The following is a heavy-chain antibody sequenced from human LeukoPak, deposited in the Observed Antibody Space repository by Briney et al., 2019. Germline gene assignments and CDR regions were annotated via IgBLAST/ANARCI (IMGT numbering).Heavy chain of an antibody. Sequence: SETLSLTCTVSGGSISSYYWSWIRQPPGKGLEWIGYIYYSGSTNYNPSLKSRVTISVDTSKNQFSLKLSSVTAADTAVYYCARYPPRMVRGVIISPIDYWGQGTLVTVSS. J-gene: IGHJ4*02. CDR2: IYYSGST. V-gene: IGHV4-59*12. CDR1: GGSISSYY. CDR3: ARYPPRMVRGVIISPIDY. D-gene: IGHD3-10*01.